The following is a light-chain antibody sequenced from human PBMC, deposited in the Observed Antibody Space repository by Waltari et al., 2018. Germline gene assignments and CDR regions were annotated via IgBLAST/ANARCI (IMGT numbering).Light chain of an antibody. Sequence: DIKMTQSPSSLSARVRERAPITCRATKNINFYLNWYQQKPAKAPKRLIYSASSLQSGVPSRFSGIGSGTDVTLTISSLQPDDFATYYCQQSYHTPWTFGQGTKVEIK. CDR3: QQSYHTPWT. CDR2: SAS. J-gene: IGKJ1*01. CDR1: KNINFY. V-gene: IGKV1-39*01.